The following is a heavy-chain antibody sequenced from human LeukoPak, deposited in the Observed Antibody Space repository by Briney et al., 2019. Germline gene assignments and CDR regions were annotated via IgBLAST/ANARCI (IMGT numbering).Heavy chain of an antibody. D-gene: IGHD4-23*01. Sequence: ASVKVPCKTSGYTFISYGISWVRQAPGQGLEWMGWISAYSGNTNYAQKLQDRVTMTTDTSTNTAYMELRSLRSDDTAVYYCARDTTVVTPDGFDIWGQGTMVTVSS. CDR1: GYTFISYG. CDR3: ARDTTVVTPDGFDI. CDR2: ISAYSGNT. J-gene: IGHJ3*02. V-gene: IGHV1-18*01.